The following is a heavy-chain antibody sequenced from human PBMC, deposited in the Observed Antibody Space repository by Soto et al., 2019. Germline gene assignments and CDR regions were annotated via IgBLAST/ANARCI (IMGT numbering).Heavy chain of an antibody. Sequence: QVQLVQSGAEVRKPGASVTVSCRSSGDSFNDYYIHWVRQAPGQGFEWMGWINPNGGITKYAPKFQGWVSMTRDTSIRTVYMQLSRLRSDDTAVYYCSRESGGATATLDYYYFSMDVWGTGTTVTVSS. CDR2: INPNGGIT. CDR1: GDSFNDYY. CDR3: SRESGGATATLDYYYFSMDV. V-gene: IGHV1-2*04. D-gene: IGHD5-12*01. J-gene: IGHJ6*03.